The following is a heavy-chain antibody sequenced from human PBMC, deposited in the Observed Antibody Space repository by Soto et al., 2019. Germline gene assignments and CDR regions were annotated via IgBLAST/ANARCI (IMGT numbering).Heavy chain of an antibody. V-gene: IGHV3-30-3*01. J-gene: IGHJ4*02. Sequence: QVPLVESGGGVVQPGRSLRLSCAASGFTFSSYAMHWVRQAPGKGLEWVAVISYDGSNKYYADSVKGRFTISRDNSKNTLYLQMNSLRAEDTAVYYCARDPPIVVVVAATPYFDYWGQGTLVTVSS. CDR2: ISYDGSNK. CDR3: ARDPPIVVVVAATPYFDY. D-gene: IGHD2-15*01. CDR1: GFTFSSYA.